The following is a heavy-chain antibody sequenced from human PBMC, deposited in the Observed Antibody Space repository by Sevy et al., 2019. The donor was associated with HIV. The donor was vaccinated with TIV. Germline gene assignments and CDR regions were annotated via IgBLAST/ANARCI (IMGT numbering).Heavy chain of an antibody. D-gene: IGHD3-22*01. CDR2: IKSKTDGGTT. V-gene: IGHV3-15*01. Sequence: GGSLRLSCAASGFSFTNAWMSWVRQAPGKGLEWVGRIKSKTDGGTTDYAAPVKGRFTISRDDSKNTLYLQMNSLKTEDTALYYCTTEITMILVVIKGNYWGQGILVTVSS. J-gene: IGHJ4*02. CDR1: GFSFTNAW. CDR3: TTEITMILVVIKGNY.